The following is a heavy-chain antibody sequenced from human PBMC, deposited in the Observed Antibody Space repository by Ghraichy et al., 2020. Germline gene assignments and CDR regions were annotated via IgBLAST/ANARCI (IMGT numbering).Heavy chain of an antibody. CDR3: ARGGYCSGGSCYGPDAFDI. CDR2: IYSGGST. CDR1: GFTVSSNY. J-gene: IGHJ3*02. V-gene: IGHV3-53*01. Sequence: GGSLRLSCAASGFTVSSNYTSWVRQAPGKGLEWVSVIYSGGSTYYADSVKGRFTISRDNSKNTLYLQMNSLRAEDTAVYYCARGGYCSGGSCYGPDAFDIWGQGTMVTVSS. D-gene: IGHD2-15*01.